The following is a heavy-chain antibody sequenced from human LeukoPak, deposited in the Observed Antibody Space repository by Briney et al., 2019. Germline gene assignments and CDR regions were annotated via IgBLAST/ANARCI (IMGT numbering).Heavy chain of an antibody. Sequence: PGGSLRLSCAASGFTFSSHGMSWVRQAPGKGLEWVSTISGSGDNTYYADSVKGRFTISRDNSKNTLYLQMNSLRAEDTAVYYCARVKKYYDFWSGYLDYYYYYYMDVWGKGTTVTVSS. V-gene: IGHV3-23*01. CDR2: ISGSGDNT. J-gene: IGHJ6*03. CDR1: GFTFSSHG. D-gene: IGHD3-3*01. CDR3: ARVKKYYDFWSGYLDYYYYYYMDV.